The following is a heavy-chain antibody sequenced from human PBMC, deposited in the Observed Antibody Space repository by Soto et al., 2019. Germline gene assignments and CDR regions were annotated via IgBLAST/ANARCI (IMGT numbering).Heavy chain of an antibody. J-gene: IGHJ4*02. CDR2: IYYSGST. D-gene: IGHD3-10*01. CDR3: EKSEGPEYYFHY. CDR1: GGSISSGGYY. V-gene: IGHV4-31*11. Sequence: PSETLSLTCAVSGGSISSGGYYWSWIRQHPGKGLEWIGYIYYSGSTYYNPSLKSRVTISVETSKKQFSLKLSSVTAADTAVYYCEKSEGPEYYFHYWGQGTLVTVSS.